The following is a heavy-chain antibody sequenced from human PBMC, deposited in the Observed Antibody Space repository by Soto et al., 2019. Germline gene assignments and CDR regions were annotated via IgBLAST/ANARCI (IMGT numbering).Heavy chain of an antibody. Sequence: SETLSLTCAVYGGSFSGYYWSWIRQPPGKGLEWIGYIYYSGSTNYNPSLKSRVTISVDTSKNQFSLKLSSVTAADTAVYYCARDKITGLFDYWGQGTLVTVSS. CDR2: IYYSGST. D-gene: IGHD2-8*02. J-gene: IGHJ4*02. CDR3: ARDKITGLFDY. CDR1: GGSFSGYY. V-gene: IGHV4-59*12.